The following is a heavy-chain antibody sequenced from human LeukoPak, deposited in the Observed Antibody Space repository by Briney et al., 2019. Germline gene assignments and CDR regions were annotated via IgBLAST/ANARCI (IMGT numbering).Heavy chain of an antibody. Sequence: PGGSLRLSCAASGFTFSNYDMHWVRQATGKGLEWVSAIGTAGDTYYPGSVRGRLTMSRENAKNSLYLQMNSLTAGDTAVYYCARGGNTHFDYWGQGILVTVSS. CDR1: GFTFSNYD. J-gene: IGHJ4*02. CDR2: IGTAGDT. V-gene: IGHV3-13*04. CDR3: ARGGNTHFDY. D-gene: IGHD2/OR15-2a*01.